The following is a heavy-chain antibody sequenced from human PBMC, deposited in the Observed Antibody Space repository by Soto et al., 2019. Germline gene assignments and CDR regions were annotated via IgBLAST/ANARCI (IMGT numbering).Heavy chain of an antibody. J-gene: IGHJ6*02. Sequence: ASETLSLTCAVYGGSFSGYYWSWIRQPPGKGLEWIGEINHSGSTNYNPSLKSRVTISVDTSKNQFSLKLSSVTAADTAVYYCARCGVATIRIRYYYYGMDVWGQGTTVTVSS. CDR2: INHSGST. V-gene: IGHV4-34*01. D-gene: IGHD5-12*01. CDR3: ARCGVATIRIRYYYYGMDV. CDR1: GGSFSGYY.